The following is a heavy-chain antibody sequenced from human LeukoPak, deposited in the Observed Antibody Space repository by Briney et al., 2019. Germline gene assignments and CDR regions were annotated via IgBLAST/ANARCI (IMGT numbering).Heavy chain of an antibody. D-gene: IGHD2-2*01. Sequence: SETLSLTCAVYGGSFSGYYWSWIRQPPGKGLEWIGEINHSGSTNYNPSLKSRVTISVDTSKNQFSLKLSSVTAADTAVYYCARGPYCSSTSCRLYYYYYGMDVWGQGTTVTVSS. CDR3: ARGPYCSSTSCRLYYYYYGMDV. CDR2: INHSGST. J-gene: IGHJ6*02. CDR1: GGSFSGYY. V-gene: IGHV4-34*01.